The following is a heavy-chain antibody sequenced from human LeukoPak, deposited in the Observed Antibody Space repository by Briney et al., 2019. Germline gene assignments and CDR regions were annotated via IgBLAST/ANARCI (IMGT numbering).Heavy chain of an antibody. Sequence: GGSLRLSCAASGFTFSSYGMHWVRQAPGKGLEWVAAIWYDGSNKYYADSVKGRFTISRDNSKNTLYLQMNSLRAEDTAVYYCVKPAIGCSSTSYSLFSDAFDIWGQGTMVTVSS. CDR3: VKPAIGCSSTSYSLFSDAFDI. J-gene: IGHJ3*02. CDR2: IWYDGSNK. V-gene: IGHV3-33*06. CDR1: GFTFSSYG. D-gene: IGHD2-2*01.